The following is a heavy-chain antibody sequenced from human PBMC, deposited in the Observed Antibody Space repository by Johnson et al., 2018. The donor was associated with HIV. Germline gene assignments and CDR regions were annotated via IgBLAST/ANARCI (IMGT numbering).Heavy chain of an antibody. J-gene: IGHJ3*02. CDR2: ISWNSGSI. CDR1: GFTFDDYA. D-gene: IGHD3-22*01. V-gene: IGHV3-9*01. CDR3: AREGITMIVVVIKGAFDI. Sequence: VQLVESGGGLVQPGRSLRLSCAASGFTFDDYAMHWVRQAPGKGLEWVSGISWNSGSIGYADSVKGRFTISRDNAKNSLYLQMNSLRAEDTALYDCAREGITMIVVVIKGAFDIWGQGTMVTVSS.